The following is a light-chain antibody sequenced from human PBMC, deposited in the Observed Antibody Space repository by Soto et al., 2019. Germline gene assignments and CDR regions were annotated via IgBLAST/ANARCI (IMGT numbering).Light chain of an antibody. Sequence: EVVLTQSPVTLSLSPGERATLSCRASQSFRGLLAWYQQKPGQAPRLLIYDAYNRATGIPPRFSGSGSATDFPLTSSSLEPEDSAVYYCQQRHMWPITFGQGTRLEIK. CDR3: QQRHMWPIT. J-gene: IGKJ5*01. V-gene: IGKV3-11*01. CDR2: DAY. CDR1: QSFRGL.